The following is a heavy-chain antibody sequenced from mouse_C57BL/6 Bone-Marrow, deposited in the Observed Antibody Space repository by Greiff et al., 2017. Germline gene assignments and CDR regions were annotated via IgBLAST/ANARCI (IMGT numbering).Heavy chain of an antibody. CDR3: TREVIVTANYFDD. V-gene: IGHV1-55*01. D-gene: IGHD2-12*01. Sequence: QVQLKQPGAELVKPGASVKLSCKASGYTFTGYCINWVKQRTEQGLEWIGDIDPGSGRTKYDEKFQGKATLTVDTSSSTAYLQLSSLTSEDSAVYYCTREVIVTANYFDDWGTGTTLTVAS. J-gene: IGHJ2*01. CDR1: GYTFTGYC. CDR2: IDPGSGRT.